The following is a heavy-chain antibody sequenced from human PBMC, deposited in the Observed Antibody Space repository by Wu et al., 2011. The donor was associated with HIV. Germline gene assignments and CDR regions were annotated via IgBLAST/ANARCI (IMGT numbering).Heavy chain of an antibody. CDR3: ARSGVSAEYYFYYMNV. D-gene: IGHD2-2*01. Sequence: VKVSCQASGGTFSSYAISWVRQAPGQGLEWMGGIIPIFSTANYAQKFQGRVTITTDESTSTVYMELRSLRSEDTAMYYCARSGVSAEYYFYYMNVWGKGTTVTVSS. J-gene: IGHJ6*03. CDR2: IIPIFSTA. V-gene: IGHV1-69*05. CDR1: GGTFSSYA.